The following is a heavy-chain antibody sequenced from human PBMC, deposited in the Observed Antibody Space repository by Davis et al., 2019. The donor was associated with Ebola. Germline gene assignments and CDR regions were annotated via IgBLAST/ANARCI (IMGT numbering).Heavy chain of an antibody. CDR1: GFTFSSYW. CDR3: ARDTVVTLDMFDY. J-gene: IGHJ4*02. D-gene: IGHD4-23*01. Sequence: GESLKISCAASGFTFSSYWMHWVRQAPGKGLVWVSRINSDGSSTSYADSVKGRFTISRDNAKNTLYLQMNSLRAEDTAVYYCARDTVVTLDMFDYWGQGTLVTVSS. V-gene: IGHV3-74*01. CDR2: INSDGSST.